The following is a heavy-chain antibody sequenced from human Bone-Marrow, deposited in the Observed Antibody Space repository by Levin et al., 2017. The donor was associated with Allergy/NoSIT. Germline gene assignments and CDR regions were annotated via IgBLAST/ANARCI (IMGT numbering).Heavy chain of an antibody. CDR1: GFTFSSYA. CDR3: ARGQTQYYYDSSGYSRPAFDI. V-gene: IGHV3-30*04. Sequence: GESLKISCAASGFTFSSYAMHWVRQAPGKGLEWVAVISYDGSNKYYADSVKGRFTISRDNSKNTLYLQMNSLRAEDTAVYYCARGQTQYYYDSSGYSRPAFDIWGQGTMVTVSS. D-gene: IGHD3-22*01. CDR2: ISYDGSNK. J-gene: IGHJ3*02.